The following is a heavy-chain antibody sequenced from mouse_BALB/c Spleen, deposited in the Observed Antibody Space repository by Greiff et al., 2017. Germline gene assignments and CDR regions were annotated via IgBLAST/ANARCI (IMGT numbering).Heavy chain of an antibody. Sequence: QVQLQQSGPGLVAPSQSLSITCTVSGFSLTSYGVHWVRQPPGKGLEWLGVIWAGGSTNYNSALMSRLSISKDNSKSQVFLKMNSLQTDDTAMYYCASFYYGNYYYAMDYWGQGTSVTVSS. CDR3: ASFYYGNYYYAMDY. CDR2: IWAGGST. CDR1: GFSLTSYG. D-gene: IGHD2-1*01. V-gene: IGHV2-9*02. J-gene: IGHJ4*01.